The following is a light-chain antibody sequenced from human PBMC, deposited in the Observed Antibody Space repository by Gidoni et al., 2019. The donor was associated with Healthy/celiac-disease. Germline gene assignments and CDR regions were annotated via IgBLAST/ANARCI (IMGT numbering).Light chain of an antibody. J-gene: IGKJ3*01. CDR3: QQRSNWPKT. Sequence: EIVFTQSPATLSLSPGERATLSCRASQSVSSYLAWYQQKPGQAPRLLIYDASNMATGIPARFSGSGSGTDFTLTISSLEPEDVAVYYCQQRSNWPKTFXPXTKVDIK. CDR2: DAS. CDR1: QSVSSY. V-gene: IGKV3-11*01.